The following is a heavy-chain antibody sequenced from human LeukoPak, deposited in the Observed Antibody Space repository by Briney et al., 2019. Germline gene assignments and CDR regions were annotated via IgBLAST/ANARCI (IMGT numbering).Heavy chain of an antibody. CDR2: IIPIFGTT. V-gene: IGHV1-69*13. Sequence: ASVTVSCKASGGTFSSYAISWVRQAPGQGLEWMGGIIPIFGTTNYAQKFQGRVTITADESTSTAYMELSSLRSEDTAVYYCAGYDYSGSYGLYYYYGMDVWGQGTTVTVSS. D-gene: IGHD1-26*01. CDR3: AGYDYSGSYGLYYYYGMDV. CDR1: GGTFSSYA. J-gene: IGHJ6*02.